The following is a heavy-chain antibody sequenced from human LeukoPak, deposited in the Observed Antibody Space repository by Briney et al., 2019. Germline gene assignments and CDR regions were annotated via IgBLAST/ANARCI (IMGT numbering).Heavy chain of an antibody. CDR1: GGTISSYT. D-gene: IGHD2-21*01. V-gene: IGHV1-69*02. CDR2: IIPILGIA. J-gene: IGHJ3*02. Sequence: SVKVSCKASGGTISSYTISWVRQAHGQGLEWMGRIIPILGIANYAQKFQGRVTITADKSTSTAYMELSSLRSEDTAVYYCALVGMATLDAFDIWGQGTMVTVSS. CDR3: ALVGMATLDAFDI.